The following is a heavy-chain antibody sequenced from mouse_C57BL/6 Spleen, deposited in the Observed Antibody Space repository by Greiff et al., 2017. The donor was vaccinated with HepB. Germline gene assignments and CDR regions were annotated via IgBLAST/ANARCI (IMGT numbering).Heavy chain of an antibody. CDR2: INPNNGGT. D-gene: IGHD2-14*01. Sequence: EVQLQQSGPELVKPGASVKISCKASGYTFTDYYMNWVKQSHGKSLEWIGDINPNNGGTSYNQKFKGKATLTVDKSSSTAYMELRSLKSEDSAVYYCARSYYRGYYAMDYWGQGTSVPVSS. CDR1: GYTFTDYY. J-gene: IGHJ4*01. V-gene: IGHV1-26*01. CDR3: ARSYYRGYYAMDY.